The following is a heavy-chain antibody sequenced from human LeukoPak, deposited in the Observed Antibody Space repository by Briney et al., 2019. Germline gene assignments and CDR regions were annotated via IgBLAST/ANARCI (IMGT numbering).Heavy chain of an antibody. CDR2: ISASGHYT. J-gene: IGHJ6*03. CDR3: VKDGSWGDYYFYFYIDV. D-gene: IGHD3-16*01. Sequence: GGSLRLSCEASGFTFSNSVMAWVRQAPGKGLEWVSGISASGHYTYNADSGKGRFTISRDNSKNTLYLQMNSLRAEDTALYFCVKDGSWGDYYFYFYIDVWGKGTTVTVSS. CDR1: GFTFSNSV. V-gene: IGHV3-23*01.